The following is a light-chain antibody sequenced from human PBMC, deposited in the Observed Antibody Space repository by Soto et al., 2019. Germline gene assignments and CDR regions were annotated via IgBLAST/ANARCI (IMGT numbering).Light chain of an antibody. J-gene: IGKJ1*01. V-gene: IGKV3-15*01. CDR3: QQYNNWPPWT. Sequence: EIVMTQSPATLSVSPGERATLSCRASQSVSSNLAWYQQKPGQAPRLLIYGASNMATGIPARFSGSGSGTEFTLTSSSQQSEDFAVYYRQQYNNWPPWTFGQGTKVEIK. CDR1: QSVSSN. CDR2: GAS.